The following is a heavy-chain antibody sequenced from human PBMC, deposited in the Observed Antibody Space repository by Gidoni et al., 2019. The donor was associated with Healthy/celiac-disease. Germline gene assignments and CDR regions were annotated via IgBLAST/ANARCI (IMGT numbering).Heavy chain of an antibody. CDR2: IYTSGST. Sequence: QVQLQESGPGLVKPSQTLSLTCTVSGGSISSGSYYWSWIRQPPGKGLEWIGRIYTSGSTNYNPSLQSRVTISVDTSKNQFSRKLSSVTAADTAVYYCARDAGGLWGQGTLVTVSS. V-gene: IGHV4-61*02. D-gene: IGHD2-15*01. J-gene: IGHJ4*02. CDR3: ARDAGGL. CDR1: GGSISSGSYY.